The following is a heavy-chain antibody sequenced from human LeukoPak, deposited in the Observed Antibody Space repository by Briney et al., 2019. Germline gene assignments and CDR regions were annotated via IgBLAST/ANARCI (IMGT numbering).Heavy chain of an antibody. CDR3: ATDLLQKDIVVVPAAKGGDY. CDR2: ISSSSSTI. D-gene: IGHD2-2*01. CDR1: GFTFRSYS. J-gene: IGHJ4*02. Sequence: PGGSLRLSCAASGFTFRSYSMNWLRQAPGKGLEWVSYISSSSSTIYYADSVKGRFTISRDNAKNSLYLQMNSLRAEDTAVYYCATDLLQKDIVVVPAAKGGDYWGQGTLVIVSS. V-gene: IGHV3-48*01.